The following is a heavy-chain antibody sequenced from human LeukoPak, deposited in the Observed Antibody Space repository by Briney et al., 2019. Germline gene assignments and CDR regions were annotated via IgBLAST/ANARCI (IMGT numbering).Heavy chain of an antibody. Sequence: ASVKVSCKASGYTFTGYYMHWVRQAPGQGLEWMGWINPNSGGTNYAQKFQGRVTMTRDTSFSTAYMELSRLRSDDTAVYYCARDPRIVGANFDYWGQGTLVTVSS. D-gene: IGHD1-26*01. V-gene: IGHV1-2*02. CDR3: ARDPRIVGANFDY. CDR1: GYTFTGYY. J-gene: IGHJ4*02. CDR2: INPNSGGT.